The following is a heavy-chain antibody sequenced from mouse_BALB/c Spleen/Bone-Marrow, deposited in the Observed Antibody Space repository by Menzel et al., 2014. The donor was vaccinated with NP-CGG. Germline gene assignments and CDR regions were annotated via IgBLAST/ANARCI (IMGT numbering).Heavy chain of an antibody. CDR3: AREGSHDGCSGHFDY. J-gene: IGHJ2*01. V-gene: IGHV1-4*01. Sequence: VHLVESGAELARPGASVRMSCKASGYSFTSYTMHWLKQRPGQGLEWIAYIVPSSAYSNYNQKFKDKATLTADRSSSTAYMQLSSLTSEDSAVYYCAREGSHDGCSGHFDYWGPGTTLTVSS. CDR2: IVPSSAYS. D-gene: IGHD2-3*01. CDR1: GYSFTSYT.